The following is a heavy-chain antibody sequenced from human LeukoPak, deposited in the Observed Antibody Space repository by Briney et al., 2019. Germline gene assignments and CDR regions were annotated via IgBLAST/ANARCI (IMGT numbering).Heavy chain of an antibody. CDR2: VNTVDTT. D-gene: IGHD2-21*02. CDR3: AGSLAYCGGDCRLGDY. V-gene: IGHV3-66*01. Sequence: AGGSLRLFCAASGFTVSNNYMGWVRQAPAKGLEWVSVVNTVDTTYYADSVRGRFTISRDSSENTLYLQMNSLRVEDTAVYYCAGSLAYCGGDCRLGDYWGQGTLVTVSS. CDR1: GFTVSNNY. J-gene: IGHJ4*02.